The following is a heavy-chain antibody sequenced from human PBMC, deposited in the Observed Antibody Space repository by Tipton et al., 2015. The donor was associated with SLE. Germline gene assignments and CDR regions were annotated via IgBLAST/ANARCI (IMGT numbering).Heavy chain of an antibody. J-gene: IGHJ2*01. Sequence: SLRLSCAASGLTVSSNYMSWVRQAPGKGLEWVSVIYSGGSTYYADSVKGRFTISRDNSKNTLYLQMNSLRAEDTAVYYCARVGYCSGGSCLYWYFDLWGRGTLVTVSS. D-gene: IGHD2-15*01. CDR3: ARVGYCSGGSCLYWYFDL. CDR1: GLTVSSNY. V-gene: IGHV3-53*05. CDR2: IYSGGST.